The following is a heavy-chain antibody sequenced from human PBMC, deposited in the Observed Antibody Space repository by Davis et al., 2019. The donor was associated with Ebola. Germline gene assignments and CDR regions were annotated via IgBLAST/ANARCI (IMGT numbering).Heavy chain of an antibody. CDR2: IHYDGET. V-gene: IGHV4-31*03. CDR1: GASISTGGFY. D-gene: IGHD1-26*01. CDR3: ARAKVGHSSPADY. Sequence: SETLSLTCSVSGASISTGGFYWSWVRRHPEKGLEWIGFIHYDGETFYNPSLKSRLLISKDNSKNQFSLKLSSVTAADTALYYCARAKVGHSSPADYWGRGTLVTVPS. J-gene: IGHJ4*02.